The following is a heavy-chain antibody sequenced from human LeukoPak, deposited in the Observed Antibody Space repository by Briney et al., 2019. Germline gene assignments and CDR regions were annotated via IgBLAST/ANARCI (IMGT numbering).Heavy chain of an antibody. Sequence: GRSLRLSCAASGLPFDDYAIHWVRQRPGEGLEWVSGINWKSGNIGYADSVKGRFTTTRDNSQMSLHLQMNSLTIEDTALYYCAIKAGVAVAGSFDSWGQGTLVTVSS. CDR3: AIKAGVAVAGSFDS. D-gene: IGHD6-19*01. V-gene: IGHV3-9*01. J-gene: IGHJ4*02. CDR1: GLPFDDYA. CDR2: INWKSGNI.